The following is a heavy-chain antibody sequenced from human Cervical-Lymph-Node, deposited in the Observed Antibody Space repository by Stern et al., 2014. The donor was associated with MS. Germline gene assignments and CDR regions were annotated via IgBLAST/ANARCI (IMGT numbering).Heavy chain of an antibody. V-gene: IGHV2-26*01. D-gene: IGHD6-13*01. CDR2: TFSNKET. J-gene: IGHJ3*02. Sequence: QVTLKESGPVLVKPTETLTLTCTVSGFSLSHVRMGVSWIRQPPGKALEWLAHTFSNKETSYTTSLKGRLTISKDISKSQVILTMTHMDPADTATYYCARMMQHLAGDAFDIWGQGTMVSVSS. CDR3: ARMMQHLAGDAFDI. CDR1: GFSLSHVRMG.